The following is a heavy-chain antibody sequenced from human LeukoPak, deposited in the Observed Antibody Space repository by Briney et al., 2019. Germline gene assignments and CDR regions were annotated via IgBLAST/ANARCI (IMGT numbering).Heavy chain of an antibody. D-gene: IGHD3-10*01. CDR2: IYYSGGT. Sequence: NPSETLSLTCTVSGGSISSYYWSWIRQPPGKGLEWIGYIYYSGGTNYNPSLKSRVTISVDTSKNQFSLKLSSVTAADTAVYYCARHDMVRGEDYWGQGTLVTVSS. CDR3: ARHDMVRGEDY. CDR1: GGSISSYY. V-gene: IGHV4-59*08. J-gene: IGHJ4*02.